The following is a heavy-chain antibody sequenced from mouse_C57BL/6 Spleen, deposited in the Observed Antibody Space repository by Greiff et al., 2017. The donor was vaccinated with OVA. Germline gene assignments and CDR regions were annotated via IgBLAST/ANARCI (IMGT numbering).Heavy chain of an antibody. J-gene: IGHJ3*01. Sequence: EVKVVESGEGLVKPGGSLKLSCAASGFTFSSYAMSWVRQTPEKRLEWVAYISSGGDYIYYADTVKGRFTISRDNARNTLYLQMSSLKSEDTAMYYCTRDLGGNYPFAYWGQGTLVTVSA. V-gene: IGHV5-9-1*02. D-gene: IGHD2-1*01. CDR2: ISSGGDYI. CDR3: TRDLGGNYPFAY. CDR1: GFTFSSYA.